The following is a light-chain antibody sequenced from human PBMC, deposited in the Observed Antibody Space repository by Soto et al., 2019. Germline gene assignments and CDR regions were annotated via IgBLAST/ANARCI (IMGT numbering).Light chain of an antibody. Sequence: DIQLTQSPSALSASVGDTVPVTCRASQSVSGWLAWYQQKPGEAPKLLIYDASSLESGVPSRFSGSGSGTEFTLTISSLQPDDFATYYCQQYNSYSQTFGQGTKVDIK. CDR3: QQYNSYSQT. CDR1: QSVSGW. CDR2: DAS. J-gene: IGKJ1*01. V-gene: IGKV1-5*01.